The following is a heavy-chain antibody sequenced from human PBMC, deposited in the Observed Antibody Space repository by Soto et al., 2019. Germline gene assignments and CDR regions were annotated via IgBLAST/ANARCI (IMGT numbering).Heavy chain of an antibody. CDR1: GGSFSGYY. D-gene: IGHD2-2*01. V-gene: IGHV4-34*01. Sequence: QVQLQQWGAGLLKPSATLSLTCAVYGGSFSGYYWSWIREPPGKGLEWIGEINHSGSTNYNPSLKSRGTISVDTSKNQFSLKLSYVTAADTAVYYCARGREYCSSTSCYRVRRNCFDYWGQGTLVTVSS. J-gene: IGHJ4*02. CDR2: INHSGST. CDR3: ARGREYCSSTSCYRVRRNCFDY.